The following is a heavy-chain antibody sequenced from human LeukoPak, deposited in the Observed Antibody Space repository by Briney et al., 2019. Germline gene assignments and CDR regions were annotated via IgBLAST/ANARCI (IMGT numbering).Heavy chain of an antibody. CDR3: ARSNWACGGDCYSS. D-gene: IGHD2-21*02. J-gene: IGHJ5*02. Sequence: GGSLRLSCAASGFIFSNYGMHWVRQAPGKGLEWVAVIWYDGNNKYYADSVKGRFTISRDNSKNTLYLQINSLRAEDTAVHYCARSNWACGGDCYSSWGQGTLVTVSS. CDR2: IWYDGNNK. V-gene: IGHV3-33*01. CDR1: GFIFSNYG.